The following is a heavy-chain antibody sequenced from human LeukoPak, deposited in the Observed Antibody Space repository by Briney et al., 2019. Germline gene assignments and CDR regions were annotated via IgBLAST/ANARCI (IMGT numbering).Heavy chain of an antibody. J-gene: IGHJ1*01. CDR2: IYYSGST. D-gene: IGHD6-13*01. V-gene: IGHV4-59*01. Sequence: SETLSLTCTVSGGSMSGYFWSWIRQPPGKGLEWIGYIYYSGSTNYNPSLKSRVTISVDTSKNQFSLKLSSVTAADTAVYYCARSITNSWYRDFQHWCQGTLVTVSS. CDR1: GGSMSGYF. CDR3: ARSITNSWYRDFQH.